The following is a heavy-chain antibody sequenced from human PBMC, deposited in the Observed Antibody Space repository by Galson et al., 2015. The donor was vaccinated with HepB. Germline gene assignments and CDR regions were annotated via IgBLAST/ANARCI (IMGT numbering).Heavy chain of an antibody. D-gene: IGHD6-13*01. V-gene: IGHV1-69*13. CDR2: IIPIFGTA. CDR3: ARDEREQLVQGGFLPAH. Sequence: SVKVSCKASGGTFSSYAISWVRQAPGQGLEWMGGIIPIFGTANYAQKFQGRVTITADESTSTAYMELSSLRSEDTAVYYCARDEREQLVQGGFLPAHWGQGTLVTVSS. J-gene: IGHJ1*01. CDR1: GGTFSSYA.